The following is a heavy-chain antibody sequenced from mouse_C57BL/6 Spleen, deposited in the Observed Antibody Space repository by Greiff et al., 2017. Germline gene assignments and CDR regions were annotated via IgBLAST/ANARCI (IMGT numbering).Heavy chain of an antibody. D-gene: IGHD1-1*01. Sequence: VQLKQSGPELVKPGASVKISCKASGYSFTGYYMNWVKQSPEKSLEWIGEINPSTGGTTYNQKFKAKATLTVDKSSSTAYMQLKSLTSEDSAVYYCASLQLLRPHYFDYWGQGTTLTVSS. CDR1: GYSFTGYY. J-gene: IGHJ2*01. CDR3: ASLQLLRPHYFDY. CDR2: INPSTGGT. V-gene: IGHV1-42*01.